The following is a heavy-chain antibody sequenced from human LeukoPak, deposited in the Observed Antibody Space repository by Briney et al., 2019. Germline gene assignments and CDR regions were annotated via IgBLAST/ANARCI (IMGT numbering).Heavy chain of an antibody. D-gene: IGHD5-18*01. CDR1: GGSISSYY. V-gene: IGHV4-38-2*02. CDR3: ARGFGYSYGKRTFDY. Sequence: SETLSLTCTVSGGSISSYYWGWIRQPPGKGLEWIGSIYHSGSTYYNPSLKSRVTISVDTSKNQFSLKLSSVTAADTAVYYCARGFGYSYGKRTFDYWGQGTLVTVSS. CDR2: IYHSGST. J-gene: IGHJ4*02.